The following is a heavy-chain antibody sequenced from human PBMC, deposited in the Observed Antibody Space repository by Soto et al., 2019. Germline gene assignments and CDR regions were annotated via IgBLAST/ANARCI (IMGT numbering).Heavy chain of an antibody. J-gene: IGHJ4*02. V-gene: IGHV3-30*18. Sequence: SLRLSCAASGFTFSSYGMHWVRQAPGKGLEWVAVISYDGSNKFYADSVKGRFTISRDNSKNTLYLQMNSLRAEDTAVYYCAKDPGPQYFDYWGQGTLVTVSS. CDR2: ISYDGSNK. CDR1: GFTFSSYG. CDR3: AKDPGPQYFDY.